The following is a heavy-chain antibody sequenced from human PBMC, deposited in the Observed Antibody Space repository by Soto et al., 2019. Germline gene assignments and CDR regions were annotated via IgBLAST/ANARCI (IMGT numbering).Heavy chain of an antibody. Sequence: GGSLRLSCRTSGFVFGDYDMSWFRQAPGKGLEWVGFIRSKAYGGTTEYAASVKGRFTISRDDFKTIAYLQMNSLKTEDTAVYYCTREYLRWSNYYYGMDVWGQGTTVTVS. D-gene: IGHD4-17*01. V-gene: IGHV3-49*03. CDR3: TREYLRWSNYYYGMDV. CDR1: GFVFGDYD. J-gene: IGHJ6*02. CDR2: IRSKAYGGTT.